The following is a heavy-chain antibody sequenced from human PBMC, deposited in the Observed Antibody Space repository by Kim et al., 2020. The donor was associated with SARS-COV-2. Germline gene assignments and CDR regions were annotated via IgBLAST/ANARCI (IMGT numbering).Heavy chain of an antibody. D-gene: IGHD3-3*01. CDR2: INTNTGNP. CDR1: GYTFTNYS. CDR3: ASTVWSGYTSWFDP. J-gene: IGHJ5*02. V-gene: IGHV7-4-1*02. Sequence: ASVKVSCKASGYTFTNYSMNWVRQAPGQGLEWMGWINTNTGNPTYAQGFTGRFVFSLDTSVSTTYLQISSLKAEDTAVYFCASTVWSGYTSWFDPWGQGT.